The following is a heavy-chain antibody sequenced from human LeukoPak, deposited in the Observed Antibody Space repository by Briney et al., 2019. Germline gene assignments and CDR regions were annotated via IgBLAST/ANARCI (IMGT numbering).Heavy chain of an antibody. Sequence: KSSETLSLTCTVSGGSISSGGYYWSWIRQHPGKGLEWIGYIYHSGSTYYNPSLKSRVTISVDRSKNQFSLKLSSVTAADTAVYYCAREKREVGATPAYYFDYWGQGTLVTVSS. V-gene: IGHV4-30-2*01. CDR3: AREKREVGATPAYYFDY. CDR2: IYHSGST. CDR1: GGSISSGGYY. D-gene: IGHD1-26*01. J-gene: IGHJ4*02.